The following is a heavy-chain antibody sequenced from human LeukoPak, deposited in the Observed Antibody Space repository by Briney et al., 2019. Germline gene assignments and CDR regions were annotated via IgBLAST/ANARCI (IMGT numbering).Heavy chain of an antibody. D-gene: IGHD2-2*01. Sequence: GRSLRLSCAASGFTFSNYWMSWVRQAPGKGLEWVSRISNSGGSTYYADSVKGRFTISRDNSKSTLYLQMNSLRAEDTAVYYCARLSGLGYCSSTSCYISRFYCDYWGQGTLVTVSS. CDR3: ARLSGLGYCSSTSCYISRFYCDY. CDR1: GFTFSNYW. J-gene: IGHJ4*02. CDR2: ISNSGGST. V-gene: IGHV3-23*01.